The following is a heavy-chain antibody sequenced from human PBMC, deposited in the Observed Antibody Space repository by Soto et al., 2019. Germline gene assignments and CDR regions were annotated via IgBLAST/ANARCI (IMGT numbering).Heavy chain of an antibody. V-gene: IGHV4-39*01. CDR2: IYYSGST. Sequence: SETLSLTCSVSGDSISRSSPYWGWIRQPPGKGLEWIGSIYYSGSTYYNPSLKSRVTISVDTSKNQFSLKLSSVTAADTAVYYCARHMSEGYDFWSSYYMRRFDYYGMDPWGQGTPVTVSS. D-gene: IGHD3-3*01. CDR3: ARHMSEGYDFWSSYYMRRFDYYGMDP. CDR1: GDSISRSSPY. J-gene: IGHJ6*02.